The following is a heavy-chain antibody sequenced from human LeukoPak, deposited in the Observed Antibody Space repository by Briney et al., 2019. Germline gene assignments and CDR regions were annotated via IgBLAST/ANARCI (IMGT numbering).Heavy chain of an antibody. CDR3: ARGYGSHDAFDI. Sequence: ASVKVSCKASGYTFTSYYMHWVRQAPGQGLEWMGIINPSGGSTSYAQKFQGRVTMTRDMSTSTVYMELSSLRSEDTAVYYRARGYGSHDAFDIWGQGTMVTVSS. CDR2: INPSGGST. J-gene: IGHJ3*02. V-gene: IGHV1-46*01. CDR1: GYTFTSYY. D-gene: IGHD1-26*01.